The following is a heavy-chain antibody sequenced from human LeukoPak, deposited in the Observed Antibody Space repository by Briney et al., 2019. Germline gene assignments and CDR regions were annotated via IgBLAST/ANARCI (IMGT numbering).Heavy chain of an antibody. D-gene: IGHD2-2*02. Sequence: GASVKVSCKASGYTFTSYYMHWVRQAPGQGLEWMGIINPSGGSTSYAQKFQGRVTITRDTSTSTVYMELSRLRSEDTAVYYCARDTPGGPAAISYYFDYWGQGTLVTVSS. J-gene: IGHJ4*02. CDR2: INPSGGST. CDR1: GYTFTSYY. CDR3: ARDTPGGPAAISYYFDY. V-gene: IGHV1-46*01.